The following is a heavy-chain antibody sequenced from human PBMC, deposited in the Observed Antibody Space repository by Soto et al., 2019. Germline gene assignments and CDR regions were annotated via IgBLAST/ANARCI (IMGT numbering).Heavy chain of an antibody. Sequence: EVQLVESGGGLVQPGRSLRLSCAASGFTFSNYAMHWVRQAPGKGLEWVSGISWNSGTIGYADSVKGRFTISRDNAKNSLYLQMNSLRAEDTALYYCAKDKLYSNYEYYFAHWGQGTLVTVSS. J-gene: IGHJ4*02. CDR3: AKDKLYSNYEYYFAH. CDR1: GFTFSNYA. D-gene: IGHD4-4*01. CDR2: ISWNSGTI. V-gene: IGHV3-9*01.